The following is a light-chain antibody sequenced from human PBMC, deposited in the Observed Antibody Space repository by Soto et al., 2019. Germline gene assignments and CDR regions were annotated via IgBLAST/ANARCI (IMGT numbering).Light chain of an antibody. J-gene: IGKJ2*01. CDR1: QSVSSSY. CDR2: GAS. CDR3: QQYGTSPLT. V-gene: IGKV3-20*01. Sequence: EIVLTQSPGTLSLSPGERATLSCRASQSVSSSYLAWYQQKPGQAPRLLIYGASSRATGIPDRFSGSGSGTDFTLTISRLEPEDFAVYDCQQYGTSPLTFGQGTELEIK.